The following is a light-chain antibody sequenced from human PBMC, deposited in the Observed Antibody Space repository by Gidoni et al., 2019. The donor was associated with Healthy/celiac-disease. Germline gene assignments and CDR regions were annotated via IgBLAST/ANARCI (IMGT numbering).Light chain of an antibody. CDR3: QQYGSSPFT. CDR2: GAS. Sequence: EMALTQSPGTLSLSPGERATLSCRASQSVSSSYLAWYQQKPGQAPRLLIYGASSRATGTPDKFSGSGSGTDFTLTISRLGPEDFSVYYCQQYGSSPFTFGPGTKVDIK. V-gene: IGKV3-20*01. CDR1: QSVSSSY. J-gene: IGKJ3*01.